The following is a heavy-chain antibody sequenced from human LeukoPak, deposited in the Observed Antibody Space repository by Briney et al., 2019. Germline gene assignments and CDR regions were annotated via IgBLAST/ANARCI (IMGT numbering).Heavy chain of an antibody. Sequence: ASVKVSCKASGYTFTGYYMHWVRQAPGQGLEWMGWINPNSGGTNYAQKFRGRVTMTRDTSISTAYMELSRLRSDDTAVYYCARVRFLARLTEGYDSSGYYFYYWGQGTLVTVSS. D-gene: IGHD3-22*01. CDR1: GYTFTGYY. CDR3: ARVRFLARLTEGYDSSGYYFYY. CDR2: INPNSGGT. J-gene: IGHJ4*02. V-gene: IGHV1-2*02.